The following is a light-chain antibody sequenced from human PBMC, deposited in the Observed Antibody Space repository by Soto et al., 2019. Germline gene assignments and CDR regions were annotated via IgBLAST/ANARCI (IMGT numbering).Light chain of an antibody. CDR1: QSISSW. V-gene: IGKV1-5*01. CDR3: QQYNSYSWT. J-gene: IGKJ1*01. Sequence: DIQMTQSPSTLSASVGDRVTITCRASQSISSWLAWYQQKPGKAPKLLIYDASSLESGVPSRFSGSGSGTEFTLTISSLQPDDFATYYCQQYNSYSWTFGQGDQGGYQ. CDR2: DAS.